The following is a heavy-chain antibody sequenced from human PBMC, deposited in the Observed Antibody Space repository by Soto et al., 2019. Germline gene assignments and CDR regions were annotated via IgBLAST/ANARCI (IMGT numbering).Heavy chain of an antibody. CDR2: ISYDGSNK. J-gene: IGHJ1*01. V-gene: IGHV3-30*03. Sequence: QVQLVESGGGVVQPGRSLRLSCAASGFTFSSYGMHWVRQAPGNGLEWVAVISYDGSNKYYADLVKGRFTISRDNSKDAVYLQMTGVIAEDTVVYYCAIEDRVDEYSNFSSEYFQHWGQGSLVTVSS. CDR3: AIEDRVDEYSNFSSEYFQH. D-gene: IGHD4-4*01. CDR1: GFTFSSYG.